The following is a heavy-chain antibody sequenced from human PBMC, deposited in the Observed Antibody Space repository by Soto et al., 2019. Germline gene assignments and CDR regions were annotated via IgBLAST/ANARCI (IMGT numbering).Heavy chain of an antibody. V-gene: IGHV3-30-3*01. J-gene: IGHJ6*02. D-gene: IGHD1-1*01. CDR3: ARVTPGNNLYYFSGLDV. CDR1: GFNFGTYA. Sequence: GGSLRLSCVASGFNFGTYAIHWVRQAPGKGLQWVALIAYDGINTYYADSVKGRFTISRDNSKNTLHLQMNSLRPEDTGVYFCARVTPGNNLYYFSGLDVWGQGASVTVSS. CDR2: IAYDGINT.